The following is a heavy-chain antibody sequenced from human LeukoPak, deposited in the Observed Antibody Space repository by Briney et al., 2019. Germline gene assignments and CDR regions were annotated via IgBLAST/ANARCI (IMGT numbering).Heavy chain of an antibody. J-gene: IGHJ4*02. V-gene: IGHV3-7*01. D-gene: IGHD1-26*01. Sequence: GGSLRLSCAASGFTFSSYWMSWVRQAPGKGLEWVPNIKQDGSEKYYVDSVKGRFTISRDNAKNSLYLQMHSLRAEDTAVYYCAREGSMYSGSYVIGGGDYWGQGTLVTVSS. CDR3: AREGSMYSGSYVIGGGDY. CDR2: IKQDGSEK. CDR1: GFTFSSYW.